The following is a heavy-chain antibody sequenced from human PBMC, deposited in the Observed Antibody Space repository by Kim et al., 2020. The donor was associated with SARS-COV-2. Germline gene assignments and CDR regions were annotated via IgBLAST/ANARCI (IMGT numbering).Heavy chain of an antibody. Sequence: GGSLRLSCAASGFTFSSYSMNWVRQAPGKGLEWVSYISSSSSTIYYADSVKGRFTISRDNAKNSLYLQMNSLRDEDTAVYYCARDYYDSSGYIFDPWGQGTLVTVSS. J-gene: IGHJ5*02. V-gene: IGHV3-48*02. D-gene: IGHD3-22*01. CDR2: ISSSSSTI. CDR1: GFTFSSYS. CDR3: ARDYYDSSGYIFDP.